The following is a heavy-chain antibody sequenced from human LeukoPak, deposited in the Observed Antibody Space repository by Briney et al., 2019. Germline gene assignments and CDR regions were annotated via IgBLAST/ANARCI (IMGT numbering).Heavy chain of an antibody. J-gene: IGHJ4*02. CDR2: IIPIFGTA. D-gene: IGHD5-12*01. Sequence: GASVKVSCKASGGTFSGYAISWVRQAPGQGLEWMGRIIPIFGTANYAQKFQGRVTITTDESTSTAYMELSSLRSEATAVYYCASGYEGLNFAYWGQGTLVTVSS. V-gene: IGHV1-69*05. CDR1: GGTFSGYA. CDR3: ASGYEGLNFAY.